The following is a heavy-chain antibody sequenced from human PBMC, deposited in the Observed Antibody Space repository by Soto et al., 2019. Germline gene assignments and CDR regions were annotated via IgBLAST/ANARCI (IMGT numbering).Heavy chain of an antibody. V-gene: IGHV3-74*01. J-gene: IGHJ4*02. Sequence: EVQLVESGGGLVQPGGSLRLSCAAASGFTFSSYWMHWVRQAPRKGLVWVSRISSDGTSTSYADSVKGRFTISRYNAKHTLYLQMKSLGAEDTAVYDCARDLQRWRPPIQDYWGQGTLVPVSS. CDR3: ARDLQRWRPPIQDY. CDR1: GFTFSSYW. CDR2: ISSDGTST.